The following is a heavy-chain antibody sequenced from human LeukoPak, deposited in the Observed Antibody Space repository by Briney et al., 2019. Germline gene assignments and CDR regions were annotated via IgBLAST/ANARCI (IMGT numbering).Heavy chain of an antibody. J-gene: IGHJ4*02. D-gene: IGHD2-21*01. CDR2: IKTKTEGGTT. CDR3: TDWQNY. CDR1: GFSISNAY. V-gene: IGHV3-15*01. Sequence: NPGGSLRLSCAASGFSISNAYMSWVRQAPGKGLEWISRIKTKTEGGTTDYAAPVKGRFTISRDDSKNTLYMQMNSLKTEDTAVYYCTDWQNYWGQGTLVTVSS.